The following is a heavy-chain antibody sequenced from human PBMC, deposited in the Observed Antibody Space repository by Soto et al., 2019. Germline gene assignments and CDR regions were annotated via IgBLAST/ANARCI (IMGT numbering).Heavy chain of an antibody. V-gene: IGHV1-2*04. Sequence: GASVTVSCKDSGYTFNGYYMHWVRQAPGQRLEWMGWINPNSGGTNYAQKFQGWVTMTRNTSIRTAYMELSRLRSDATAVYYCARGDGVDTAMVDDHVETYYCYYMDVWGKGTTVTVSS. D-gene: IGHD5-18*01. CDR3: ARGDGVDTAMVDDHVETYYCYYMDV. J-gene: IGHJ6*03. CDR2: INPNSGGT. CDR1: GYTFNGYY.